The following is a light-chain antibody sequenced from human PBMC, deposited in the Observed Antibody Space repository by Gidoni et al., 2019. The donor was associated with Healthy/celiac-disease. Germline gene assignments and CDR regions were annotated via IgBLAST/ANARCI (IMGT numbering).Light chain of an antibody. CDR2: DVS. V-gene: IGLV2-8*01. CDR1: SSDVGGYNY. CDR3: SSYAGSNNPLV. J-gene: IGLJ2*01. Sequence: QSALTQHPSSCGHPGQSVPLACTVTSSDVGGYNYASWYQQPPGNAPKLLIYDVSKRPSGVHSAFSVSRSGNTASLTVSGLLAEDEADYYCSSYAGSNNPLVFGGGTKLTVL.